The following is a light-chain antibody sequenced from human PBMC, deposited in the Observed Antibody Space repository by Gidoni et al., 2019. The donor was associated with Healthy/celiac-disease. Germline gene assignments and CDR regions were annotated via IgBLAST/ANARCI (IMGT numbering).Light chain of an antibody. J-gene: IGKJ2*01. CDR3: QQRSNWYT. Sequence: EIVLTQSPATLSLSPGERATLSCRASPSVSTYLAWYQHKPGQAPRLLIYDASNRATGIPARFSGSGSGTDFTLTISSLEPEDFAVYYCQQRSNWYTFGQGTKLEI. CDR1: PSVSTY. V-gene: IGKV3-11*01. CDR2: DAS.